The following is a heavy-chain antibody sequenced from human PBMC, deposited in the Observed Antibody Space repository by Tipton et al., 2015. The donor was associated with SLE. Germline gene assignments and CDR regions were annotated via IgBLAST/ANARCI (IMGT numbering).Heavy chain of an antibody. CDR3: ARRYKKQRLAGAFDI. D-gene: IGHD6-25*01. CDR1: GGSISSYY. CDR2: IYYSGST. Sequence: TLSLTCTVSGGSISSYYWSWIRQPPGKGLEWIGYIYYSGSTNYNPSLKSRVTISVDTSKNQFSLKLSSVTAADTAVYYCARRYKKQRLAGAFDICGQGTMVTVSS. V-gene: IGHV4-59*07. J-gene: IGHJ3*02.